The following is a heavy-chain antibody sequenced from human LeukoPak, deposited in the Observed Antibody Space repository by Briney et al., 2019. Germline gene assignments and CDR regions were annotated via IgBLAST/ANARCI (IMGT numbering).Heavy chain of an antibody. J-gene: IGHJ4*02. CDR2: ISGSGGST. D-gene: IGHD3-3*01. V-gene: IGHV3-23*01. Sequence: PGGSLRLSCAASGFTFSSYAMSWVRQAPGKGLEWVSAISGSGGSTYYADSVKGRFTISRDNSKNTLYLQMNSLRAEDTAVYYCAKGGPVCYDFWSGYNEIDYWGQGTLVTVSS. CDR3: AKGGPVCYDFWSGYNEIDY. CDR1: GFTFSSYA.